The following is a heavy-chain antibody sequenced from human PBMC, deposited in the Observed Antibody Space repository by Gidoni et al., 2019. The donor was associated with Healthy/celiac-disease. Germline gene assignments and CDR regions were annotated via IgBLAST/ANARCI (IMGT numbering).Heavy chain of an antibody. J-gene: IGHJ3*02. D-gene: IGHD3-22*01. CDR1: GVTFSSYG. CDR2: ISYDGSNK. CDR3: ARMTYYYDSSGYYRSHAFDI. Sequence: QVQLVEAGGGVVQPGRSRRLSCAASGVTFSSYGMHWVRQAPGKGLEWVAVISYDGSNKYYADSVKGRFTISRDNSKNTLYLQMNSLRAEDTAVYYCARMTYYYDSSGYYRSHAFDIWGQGTMVTVSS. V-gene: IGHV3-30*03.